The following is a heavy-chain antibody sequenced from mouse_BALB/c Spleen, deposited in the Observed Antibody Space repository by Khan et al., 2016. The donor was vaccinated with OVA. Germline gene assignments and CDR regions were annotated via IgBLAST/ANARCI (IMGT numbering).Heavy chain of an antibody. CDR3: ARGNYYGINSWFAY. Sequence: QIQLVQSGPELKKPGETVKLSCKASGYTFTNYGINWVKQAPGKGLKWMGWINTNTGEPTYAEEFKGRFAFSLETSASTAYLQLNNLKNEDTATYFCARGNYYGINSWFAYWGQGTLVTVSA. V-gene: IGHV9-3*02. J-gene: IGHJ3*01. CDR2: INTNTGEP. CDR1: GYTFTNYG. D-gene: IGHD1-1*01.